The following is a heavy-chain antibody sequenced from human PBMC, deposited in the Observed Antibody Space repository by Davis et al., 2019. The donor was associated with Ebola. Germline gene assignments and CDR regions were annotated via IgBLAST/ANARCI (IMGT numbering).Heavy chain of an antibody. J-gene: IGHJ4*02. Sequence: GGSLRLSFALSGFPFSSYWMTWVRPAPGKGLEWVANIKHDGSEKYYVDQGRGRVTISRDNPENSLYLQMNSLNADDKTVYYCARFSGLSGYFGQLICHFDYWGQGTLVTVSS. CDR1: GFPFSSYW. CDR2: IKHDGSEK. D-gene: IGHD3-10*01. CDR3: ARFSGLSGYFGQLICHFDY. V-gene: IGHV3-7*03.